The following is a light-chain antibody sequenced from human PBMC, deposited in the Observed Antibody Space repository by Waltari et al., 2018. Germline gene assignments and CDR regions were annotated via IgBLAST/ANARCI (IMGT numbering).Light chain of an antibody. Sequence: QPALTQPPSMSGSPGQSVTISCTGTSSDIGGYNRVSWYQQHPGKAPKLMIYEVSQRPSVVSDRFSGSKSGNTASLTISGLQADDESDYFCSSFAGSHTVLFGGGTRLTVL. CDR1: SSDIGGYNR. J-gene: IGLJ2*01. CDR3: SSFAGSHTVL. V-gene: IGLV2-11*01. CDR2: EVS.